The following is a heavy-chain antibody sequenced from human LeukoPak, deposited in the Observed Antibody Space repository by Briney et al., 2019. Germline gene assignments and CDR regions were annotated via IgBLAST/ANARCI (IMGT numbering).Heavy chain of an antibody. V-gene: IGHV3-9*01. D-gene: IGHD6-19*01. J-gene: IGHJ4*02. Sequence: GGSLRLSCAASGFTFDDYAMHWVRQAPGKGLEWVSGISWNSGSIGYADSVKGRFTISRDNAKNSLYLQMNSLRAEDTALYYCAKDWYSSRWYFFDYWGQGTLVTVSS. CDR1: GFTFDDYA. CDR2: ISWNSGSI. CDR3: AKDWYSSRWYFFDY.